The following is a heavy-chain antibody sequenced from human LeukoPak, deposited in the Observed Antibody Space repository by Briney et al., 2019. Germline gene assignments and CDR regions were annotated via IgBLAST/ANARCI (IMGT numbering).Heavy chain of an antibody. CDR1: GYTFTSYY. CDR3: ARDLGVGATTGY. V-gene: IGHV1-46*01. Sequence: ASVKVSCKASGYTFTSYYMHWVRQAPGQGLEWMGIINPSGGGTSYAQKFQGRVTMTRDTSTSTVYMELSSLRFEDTAVYYCARDLGVGATTGYWGQGTLVTVSS. D-gene: IGHD1-26*01. CDR2: INPSGGGT. J-gene: IGHJ4*02.